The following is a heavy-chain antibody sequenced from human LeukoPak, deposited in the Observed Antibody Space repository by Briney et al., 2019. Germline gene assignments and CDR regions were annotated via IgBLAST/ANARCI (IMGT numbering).Heavy chain of an antibody. CDR2: MNPNSGNT. V-gene: IGHV1-8*01. CDR3: ARVASAGSTSDY. J-gene: IGHJ4*02. Sequence: ASVNVSCKASGYTFTSYDINWVRQATGQGLEWMGWMNPNSGNTGYAQKFQGRVTMTRSTSISTAYMELSSLRSEDTAVYYCARVASAGSTSDYWGQGTLVTVSS. D-gene: IGHD2-2*01. CDR1: GYTFTSYD.